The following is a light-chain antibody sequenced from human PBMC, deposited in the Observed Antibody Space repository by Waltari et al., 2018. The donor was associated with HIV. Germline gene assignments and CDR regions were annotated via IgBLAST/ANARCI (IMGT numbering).Light chain of an antibody. J-gene: IGKJ4*01. CDR1: QAISSS. V-gene: IGKV1-NL1*01. CDR3: QQYFAVPLT. Sequence: DIQMTQSPSSLSASIGDTVTITCRASQAISSSVSWFQQQPGKVPKLLVHGSFILQRGVPSRCRGSGSGTDYTLTISGLQAEDFATYFCQQYFAVPLTFGGGTRV. CDR2: GSF.